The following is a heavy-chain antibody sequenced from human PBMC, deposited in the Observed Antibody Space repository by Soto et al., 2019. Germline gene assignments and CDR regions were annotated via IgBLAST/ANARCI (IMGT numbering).Heavy chain of an antibody. CDR1: GYTFNNYG. V-gene: IGHV1-18*01. CDR2: IGPYNGNT. Sequence: QVQLVQSGAEVKKPGASVKVSCKASGYTFNNYGISWVRQSPGQGLEWMGWIGPYNGNTDHAQNFQGRVTMTTDTSTNTAYMELRSLRSDDTALYYCARCYCSVGSCYTCWHFDLWGRGTLVTGSS. CDR3: ARCYCSVGSCYTCWHFDL. D-gene: IGHD2-15*01. J-gene: IGHJ2*01.